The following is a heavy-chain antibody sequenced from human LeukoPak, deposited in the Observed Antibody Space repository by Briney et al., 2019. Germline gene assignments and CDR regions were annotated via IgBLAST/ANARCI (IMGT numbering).Heavy chain of an antibody. D-gene: IGHD6-19*01. Sequence: ASVKVSCKASGYTFTGYYMHWVRQAPGQGLEWMGWINPNSGGTNYAQKFQGRVTMTRDTSISTAYMELSSLRSDDTAVYYCARGIFNSGFFPFDYWGQGTLVTVSS. CDR1: GYTFTGYY. CDR3: ARGIFNSGFFPFDY. J-gene: IGHJ4*02. CDR2: INPNSGGT. V-gene: IGHV1-2*02.